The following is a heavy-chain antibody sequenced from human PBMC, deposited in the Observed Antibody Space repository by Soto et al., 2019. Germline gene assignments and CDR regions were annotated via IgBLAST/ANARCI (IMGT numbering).Heavy chain of an antibody. CDR1: GGSISSGGYS. CDR2: IYHSGST. J-gene: IGHJ4*02. CDR3: ARRFCSDSYCSYFDY. D-gene: IGHD2-15*01. Sequence: SETLSLTCAVSGGSISSGGYSWSWIRQPPGKGLEWIGYIYHSGSTYYNPSLKSRVTISVDRSKNQFSLRLRSVTAADTAIYYCARRFCSDSYCSYFDYWGRGTLVTV. V-gene: IGHV4-30-2*01.